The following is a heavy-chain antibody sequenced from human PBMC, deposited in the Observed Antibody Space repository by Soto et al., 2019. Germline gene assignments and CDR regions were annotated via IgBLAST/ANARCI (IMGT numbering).Heavy chain of an antibody. D-gene: IGHD3-9*01. CDR2: IYYTGTT. V-gene: IGHV4-59*08. J-gene: IGHJ4*02. Sequence: SETLSLTCTVSGGSLSSYYWSWFRQPPGKGLEWIGYIYYTGTTNYFPSLKSRATISVDTSRNQFSLNLTSVTAADTAVYYCATLTKYDILTGYYPCWRQGTLVTVSS. CDR3: ATLTKYDILTGYYPC. CDR1: GGSLSSYY.